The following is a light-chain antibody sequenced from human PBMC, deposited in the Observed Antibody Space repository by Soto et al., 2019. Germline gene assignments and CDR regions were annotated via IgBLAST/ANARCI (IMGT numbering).Light chain of an antibody. Sequence: DLQMTQSPSSLSASVGDRVTITCQASQDISNYLNWYQQKPGKAPKLLIYDASNLETGVPSRFSGSGSGIDFTFTISSLQPEDIATYYCQQYDNLPPLFTFGPGTKVDI. CDR2: DAS. CDR1: QDISNY. V-gene: IGKV1-33*01. J-gene: IGKJ3*01. CDR3: QQYDNLPPLFT.